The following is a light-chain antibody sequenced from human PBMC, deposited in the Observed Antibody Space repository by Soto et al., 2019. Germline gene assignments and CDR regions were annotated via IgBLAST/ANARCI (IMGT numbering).Light chain of an antibody. CDR3: QQANSLPLA. CDR2: AAS. V-gene: IGKV1D-12*01. Sequence: DILLTQSPSSVSASVGDRVTITCRASQGVGTWLAWYQQKPGRAPDLLIYAASKLQSGVPSRFSGSGSGTDFMLTISSLQPEDSATYYCQQANSLPLAFGGGTKVEIK. J-gene: IGKJ4*01. CDR1: QGVGTW.